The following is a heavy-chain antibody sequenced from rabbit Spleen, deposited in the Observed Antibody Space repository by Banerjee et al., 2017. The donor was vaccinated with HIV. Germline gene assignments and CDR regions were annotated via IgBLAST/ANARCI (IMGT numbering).Heavy chain of an antibody. CDR1: GFTISSSYY. Sequence: QSLEESGGDLVKPGASLTLTCKASGFTISSSYYMCWVRQAPGKGLELIACIDTSSVNTADATWAKGRFTISKTSSTTVTLQMTSLTAADTATYFCARGSAAMTMVITGFYFNLWGPGTLVSVS. V-gene: IGHV1S40*01. D-gene: IGHD2-1*01. J-gene: IGHJ4*01. CDR3: ARGSAAMTMVITGFYFNL. CDR2: IDTSSVNT.